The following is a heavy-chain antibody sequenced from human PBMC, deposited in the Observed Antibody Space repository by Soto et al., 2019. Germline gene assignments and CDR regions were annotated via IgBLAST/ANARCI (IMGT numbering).Heavy chain of an antibody. J-gene: IGHJ4*02. Sequence: QVQLVQSGAEVKKTGSSVKVSCKASGYTFSSHDINWVRQAPGRGLEWMGWMNPNSGHTGYAQKFQGRVTMTRDTSITTAYMELRSLRSEDTDVYFCARSGYDYGNFDCWGQRTLVTVSA. D-gene: IGHD5-18*01. CDR2: MNPNSGHT. CDR3: ARSGYDYGNFDC. CDR1: GYTFSSHD. V-gene: IGHV1-8*01.